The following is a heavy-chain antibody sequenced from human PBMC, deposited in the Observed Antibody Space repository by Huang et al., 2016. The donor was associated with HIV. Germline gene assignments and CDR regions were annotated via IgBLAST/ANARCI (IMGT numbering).Heavy chain of an antibody. V-gene: IGHV4-34*02. CDR3: ARDATKNPRGWFDP. Sequence: QVHLQQWGAGLLKSAETLSLTCAVYGGSLSGYYWSWLRQTPGKGLEWIGEINHLGSPNYNPPLKSRVSISMDGSKKQFSLKLRSISDADTAVYFCARDATKNPRGWFDPWGQGTLVTVSS. D-gene: IGHD3-10*01. J-gene: IGHJ5*02. CDR1: GGSLSGYY. CDR2: INHLGSP.